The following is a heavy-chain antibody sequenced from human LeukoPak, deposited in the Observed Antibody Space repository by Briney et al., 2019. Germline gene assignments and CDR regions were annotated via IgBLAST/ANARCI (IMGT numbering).Heavy chain of an antibody. CDR3: ARERGYDSSGLLGWFDP. J-gene: IGHJ5*02. V-gene: IGHV4-34*01. CDR1: GGSFSGYY. D-gene: IGHD3-22*01. Sequence: SETLSLTCAVYGGSFSGYYWSWIRQPPGKGLEWIGEINHSGSTNYNPSLKSRVTISVDRSKNQFSLKLSSVTAADTAVYYCARERGYDSSGLLGWFDPWGQGTLVTVSS. CDR2: INHSGST.